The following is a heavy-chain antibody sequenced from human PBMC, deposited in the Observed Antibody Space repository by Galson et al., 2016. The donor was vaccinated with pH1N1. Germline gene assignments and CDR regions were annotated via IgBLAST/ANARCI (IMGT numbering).Heavy chain of an antibody. V-gene: IGHV1-2*02. CDR3: ARGSKGGNPFHY. J-gene: IGHJ4*02. CDR2: INPNSDVT. Sequence: SVKVSCKASGYTFTDYYIHWVRQAPGKGLEWMGWINPNSDVTKYAQKFQDRVTMTRDTSINTAYMELSGLTSDDTAVYYCARGSKGGNPFHYWGQGTLVTLSS. D-gene: IGHD1-14*01. CDR1: GYTFTDYY.